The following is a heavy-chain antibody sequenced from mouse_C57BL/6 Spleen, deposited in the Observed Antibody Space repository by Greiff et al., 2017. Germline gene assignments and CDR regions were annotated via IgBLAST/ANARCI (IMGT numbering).Heavy chain of an antibody. V-gene: IGHV1-26*01. D-gene: IGHD1-1*01. CDR1: GYTFTDYY. CDR3: GYYGSSEDYAMDY. CDR2: INPNNGGT. Sequence: EVQLQQSGPELVKPGASVKISCKASGYTFTDYYMNWVKQSHGKSLEWIGDINPNNGGTSDNQKFKGKATLTVDKSSSTAYMELRSLTSEDSAVYYCGYYGSSEDYAMDYWGQGTSVTVSS. J-gene: IGHJ4*01.